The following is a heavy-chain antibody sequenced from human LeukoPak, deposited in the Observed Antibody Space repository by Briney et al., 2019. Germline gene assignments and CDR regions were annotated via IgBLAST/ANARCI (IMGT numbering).Heavy chain of an antibody. Sequence: EGSLRLSCAASGFTFSSYEMNWVRQAPGKGLEWVSYISSSGSTIYYADSVKGRFTISRDKAKNSLYLQMNSLRAEDTAVYYCARVLSGVCSSTSCYETEELVFDPWGQGTLVTVSS. CDR2: ISSSGSTI. CDR3: ARVLSGVCSSTSCYETEELVFDP. CDR1: GFTFSSYE. J-gene: IGHJ5*02. V-gene: IGHV3-48*03. D-gene: IGHD2-2*01.